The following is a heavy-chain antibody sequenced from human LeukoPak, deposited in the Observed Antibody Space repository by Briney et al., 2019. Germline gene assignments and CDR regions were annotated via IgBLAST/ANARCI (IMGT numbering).Heavy chain of an antibody. D-gene: IGHD2-15*01. V-gene: IGHV3-48*04. CDR2: ISSSSSTI. J-gene: IGHJ4*02. CDR3: ASSHLAYCSGGSCYSGY. Sequence: GGSLRLSCAASGFTFSSYSMNWVRQAPGKGLEWVSYISSSSSTIYYADSVKGRFTISRDNAKNSLFLQMNSLRAEDTAVYYCASSHLAYCSGGSCYSGYWGQGTLVTVSS. CDR1: GFTFSSYS.